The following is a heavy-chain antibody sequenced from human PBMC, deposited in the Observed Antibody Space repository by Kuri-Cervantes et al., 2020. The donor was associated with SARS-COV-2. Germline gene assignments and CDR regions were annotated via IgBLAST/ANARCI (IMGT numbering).Heavy chain of an antibody. J-gene: IGHJ4*02. V-gene: IGHV3-23*01. Sequence: GGSLRLSCAASGFTFSSYAMSWVRQAPGKGLEWVSAISGSGGSTYYADSVEGRFTISRDNSKNTLYLQMNSLRAEDTAVYYCAPRASSGYYYAGIDYWGQGTLVTVSS. CDR2: ISGSGGST. CDR3: APRASSGYYYAGIDY. D-gene: IGHD3-22*01. CDR1: GFTFSSYA.